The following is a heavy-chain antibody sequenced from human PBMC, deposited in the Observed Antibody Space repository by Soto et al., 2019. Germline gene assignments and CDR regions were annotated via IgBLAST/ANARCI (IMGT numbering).Heavy chain of an antibody. CDR2: INNSGRA. V-gene: IGHV4-61*01. Sequence: QVQLQESGPGLVKPSETLSLTCTVSGDSVNNGRYHWSWIRQPPMKGLEWIGYINNSGRAHYNPSLRGPVTIADDTSNSQFSLRLSSVTAEDTDVYYCARARGQNSYDGKYYFDYWGRGILVTVSS. D-gene: IGHD5-18*01. J-gene: IGHJ4*02. CDR1: GDSVNNGRYH. CDR3: ARARGQNSYDGKYYFDY.